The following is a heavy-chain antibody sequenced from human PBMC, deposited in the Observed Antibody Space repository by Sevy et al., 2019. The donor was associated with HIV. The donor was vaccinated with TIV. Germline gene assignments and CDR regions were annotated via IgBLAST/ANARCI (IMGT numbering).Heavy chain of an antibody. Sequence: ASVKVSCKVSGYTITKLSMHWVRQAPGKGLEWMGSFDPEDGETIHAQRFQGRLSMTEDTSTETAYMEMSSLNSEDTAVYYCATTKEYYDNSGDPFDYWGQGSLVTVSS. D-gene: IGHD3-22*01. V-gene: IGHV1-24*01. CDR2: FDPEDGET. J-gene: IGHJ4*02. CDR3: ATTKEYYDNSGDPFDY. CDR1: GYTITKLS.